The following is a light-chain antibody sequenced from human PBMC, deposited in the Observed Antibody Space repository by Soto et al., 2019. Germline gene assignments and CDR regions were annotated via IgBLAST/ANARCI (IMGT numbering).Light chain of an antibody. J-gene: IGKJ5*01. Sequence: SVVTQSQATLSLSPGERATLSCRTSQSVSSYLAWYQQKPGQAPRLLIYGASSRATGIPDRFSGSGSGTDFTLTITRLEPEDSAMYYCQQYGSSGGITFGHGTRLEI. V-gene: IGKV3-20*01. CDR1: QSVSSY. CDR2: GAS. CDR3: QQYGSSGGIT.